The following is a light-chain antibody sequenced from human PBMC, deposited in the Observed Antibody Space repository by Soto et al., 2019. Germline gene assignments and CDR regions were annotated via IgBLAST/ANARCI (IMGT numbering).Light chain of an antibody. J-gene: IGLJ1*01. CDR3: SSYADSNNYV. CDR1: SSDVGTYNH. V-gene: IGLV2-8*01. CDR2: EVS. Sequence: QSALTQPPSASGSPGQSVTISCSGTSSDVGTYNHVSWYQQHPGKAPKLMIYEVSTRPSGVPDRFSGSKSGNTASLTVSELQAEDEADYYCSSYADSNNYVFGTGTKVTVL.